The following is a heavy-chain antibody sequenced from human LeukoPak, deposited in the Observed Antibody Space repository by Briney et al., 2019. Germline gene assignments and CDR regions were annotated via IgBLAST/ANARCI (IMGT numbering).Heavy chain of an antibody. Sequence: GASVKVSCKASGYTFTSYGISWVRQAPGQGLEWMGWISAYNGNTNYVQRLQGRVTMTTDTSTSTAYMELRSLTSDDTAVYYCAKSAVAAAGTAVAYWGQGTLVTVSS. CDR3: AKSAVAAAGTAVAY. CDR2: ISAYNGNT. CDR1: GYTFTSYG. J-gene: IGHJ4*02. V-gene: IGHV1-18*01. D-gene: IGHD6-13*01.